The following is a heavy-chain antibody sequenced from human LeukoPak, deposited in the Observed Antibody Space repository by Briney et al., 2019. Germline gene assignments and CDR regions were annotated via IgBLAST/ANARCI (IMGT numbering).Heavy chain of an antibody. CDR1: GFIFSRYA. CDR2: IRHDGYEK. Sequence: GGSLRLSCAASGFIFSRYAMHWVRQTPGKGLEWVANIRHDGYEKSYVDSVKGRFTVSRDNAKNSLYLQMNSLRVEDTAVYYCTGSRLLIDWFDPWGQGTLVTVSS. D-gene: IGHD3-22*01. J-gene: IGHJ5*02. CDR3: TGSRLLIDWFDP. V-gene: IGHV3-7*01.